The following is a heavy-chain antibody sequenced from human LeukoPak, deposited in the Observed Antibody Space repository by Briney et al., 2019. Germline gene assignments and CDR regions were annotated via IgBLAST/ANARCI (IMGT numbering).Heavy chain of an antibody. D-gene: IGHD2-2*01. Sequence: PGGSLRLSCAASGFTFSSYSMNWVRQAPGKGLEWVSSISSSSSYIYYADSVKGRFTISRDNAKNSLYLQMNSLRAEDTAVYYCALWVYQATENWFDPWGQGTLVTVSS. CDR3: ALWVYQATENWFDP. CDR2: ISSSSSYI. CDR1: GFTFSSYS. V-gene: IGHV3-21*01. J-gene: IGHJ5*02.